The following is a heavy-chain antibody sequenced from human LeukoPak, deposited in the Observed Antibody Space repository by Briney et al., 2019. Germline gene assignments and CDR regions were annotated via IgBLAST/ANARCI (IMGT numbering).Heavy chain of an antibody. CDR1: GFTFSNYA. D-gene: IGHD3-10*01. V-gene: IGHV3-23*01. CDR2: MSGSAGST. CDR3: AKGPRTVRFGDRHKGMFDY. J-gene: IGHJ4*02. Sequence: GEALRLSCAASGFTFSNYALSWVRQAPGKGLEWVSGMSGSAGSTSYADSVKGRFTISRDNSKNTLYLQMNSLRAEDTAVYYCAKGPRTVRFGDRHKGMFDYWGQGTLVTVSS.